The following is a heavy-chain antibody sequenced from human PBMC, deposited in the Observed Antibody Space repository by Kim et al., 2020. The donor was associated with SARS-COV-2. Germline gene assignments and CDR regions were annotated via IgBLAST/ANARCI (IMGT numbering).Heavy chain of an antibody. CDR2: T. CDR3: ARMGSGGGFDY. V-gene: IGHV1-18*01. D-gene: IGHD6-19*01. Sequence: TNYAQKLQGRVTMTTDTSTSTAYMELRSLRSDDTAVYYCARMGSGGGFDYWGQGTLVTVSS. J-gene: IGHJ4*02.